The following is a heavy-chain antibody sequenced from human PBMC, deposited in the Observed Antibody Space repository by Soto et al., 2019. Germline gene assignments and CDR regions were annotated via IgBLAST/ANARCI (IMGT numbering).Heavy chain of an antibody. J-gene: IGHJ4*02. D-gene: IGHD3-16*01. CDR2: ISYDGSNK. CDR3: ARALSVGGIDY. V-gene: IGHV3-30-3*01. CDR1: GFTFSSYA. Sequence: SLRLSCAASGFTFSSYAMHWVRQAPGKGLEWVAVISYDGSNKYYADSVKGRFTISRDNSKNTLYLQMNSLRAEDTAVYYCARALSVGGIDYWGQGTLVTVSS.